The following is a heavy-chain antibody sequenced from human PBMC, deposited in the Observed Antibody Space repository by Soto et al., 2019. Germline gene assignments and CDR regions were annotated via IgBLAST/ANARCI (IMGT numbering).Heavy chain of an antibody. Sequence: PSETLSLTCAVYGGSFSGYYWTWICQPPGTGLEWIGEINHSGSTNYNPSLKSRVTISVDTSKNQFSLKLTSVTAADTAVYYCARDKITGLFDYWGQGTLVTVSS. J-gene: IGHJ4*02. CDR2: INHSGST. CDR1: GGSFSGYY. V-gene: IGHV4-34*01. CDR3: ARDKITGLFDY. D-gene: IGHD2-8*02.